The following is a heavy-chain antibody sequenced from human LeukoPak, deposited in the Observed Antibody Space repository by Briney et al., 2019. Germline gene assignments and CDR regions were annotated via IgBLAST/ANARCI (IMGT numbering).Heavy chain of an antibody. D-gene: IGHD3-9*01. CDR3: ARGPLKYFDWLLYVGGWFDP. Sequence: SETLSLTCAVSGGSIINGNWWSWVRPPPGKGLEWIGEINHSGSTNYNPSLKSRVTISVDTSKNQFSLKLSSVTAADTAVYYCARGPLKYFDWLLYVGGWFDPWGQGTLVTVSS. CDR1: GGSIINGNW. CDR2: INHSGST. J-gene: IGHJ5*02. V-gene: IGHV4-4*02.